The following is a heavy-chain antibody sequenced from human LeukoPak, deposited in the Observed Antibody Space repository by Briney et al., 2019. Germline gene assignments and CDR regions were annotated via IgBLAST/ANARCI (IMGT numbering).Heavy chain of an antibody. J-gene: IGHJ4*02. D-gene: IGHD1-26*01. V-gene: IGHV3-7*01. CDR3: ARGIRGGSYFLFDY. CDR2: IKQDGSEK. Sequence: GGSLRLSCAASGFPFSSYWMSWVRRAPGKGLEWVANIKQDGSEKYYVASVKGRFTISRDNAKNSLYLQMNSLRAEDTAVYYCARGIRGGSYFLFDYWGQGTLVTVSS. CDR1: GFPFSSYW.